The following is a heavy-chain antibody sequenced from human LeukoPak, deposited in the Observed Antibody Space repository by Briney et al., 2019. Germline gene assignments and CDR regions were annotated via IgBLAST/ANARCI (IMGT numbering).Heavy chain of an antibody. CDR3: ARDITKVGATPQAY. CDR1: GYTFTDYY. CDR2: INPKNGGT. V-gene: IGHV1-2*02. Sequence: ASVKVSCKASGYTFTDYYMHWVRRAPGQGLEWLAWINPKNGGTNYAHKFQDRVTLTRDTSINTAYMEVTRLRSDDTAVYFCARDITKVGATPQAYWGQGTLVTVSS. J-gene: IGHJ4*02. D-gene: IGHD1-26*01.